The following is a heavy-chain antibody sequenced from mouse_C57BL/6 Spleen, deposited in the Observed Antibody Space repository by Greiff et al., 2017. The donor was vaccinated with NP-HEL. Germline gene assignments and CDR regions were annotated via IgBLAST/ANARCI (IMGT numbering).Heavy chain of an antibody. CDR1: GFSFTSYA. Sequence: QVQLKESGPGLVAPSQSLSITCTVSGFSFTSYAISWVRQPQGKGLEWLGVFWTGGGTNYNSALKASLSISIDNSKSQVFLKMSSLQTDDTARYYCARGDDGYSSMDDWGKGTAVTVSS. V-gene: IGHV2-9-1*01. CDR3: ARGDDGYSSMDD. D-gene: IGHD2-3*01. CDR2: FWTGGGT. J-gene: IGHJ4*01.